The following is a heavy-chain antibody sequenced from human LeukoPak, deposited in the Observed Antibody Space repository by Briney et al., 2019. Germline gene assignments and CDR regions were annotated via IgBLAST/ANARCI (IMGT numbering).Heavy chain of an antibody. CDR2: ITGGGDRT. D-gene: IGHD3-3*01. J-gene: IGHJ4*02. CDR1: GFTFSSYA. CDR3: AKDYDGVNPFDF. V-gene: IGHV3-23*01. Sequence: AGGSLRLSCAVSGFTFSSYAMSWVRQAPGKGLEWVSGITGGGDRTWYADSVEGRFTISRDNSKNTLYLQMSSLRAEDTALYYCAKDYDGVNPFDFWGQGTLVTVSP.